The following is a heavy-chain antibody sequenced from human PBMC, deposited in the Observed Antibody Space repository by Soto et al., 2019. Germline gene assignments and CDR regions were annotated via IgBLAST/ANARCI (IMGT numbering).Heavy chain of an antibody. V-gene: IGHV3-23*01. Sequence: GSLILSCAASGFTFSSSAMSWFRQAPGKGLEWVSAISGSGGSTYYADSVKGRFTISGDNSKNTLYLQMNSLRAEDTAVDYCAKEDSIAVVSTGDKWGQGTLVTVPS. J-gene: IGHJ4*02. CDR1: GFTFSSSA. D-gene: IGHD3-22*01. CDR3: AKEDSIAVVSTGDK. CDR2: ISGSGGST.